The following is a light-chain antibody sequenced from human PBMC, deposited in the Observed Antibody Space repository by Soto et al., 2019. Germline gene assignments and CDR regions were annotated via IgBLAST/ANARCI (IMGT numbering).Light chain of an antibody. CDR2: DAS. V-gene: IGKV3-11*01. CDR3: QQRSNWPSIT. Sequence: EVVLTHSPATLSLSPWEIATLSCRASQSVSSYLAWYQQKPGQAPRLLIYDASNRAAGIPARFGGSGSGTDFTLTISSLEPEDFAVYYCQQRSNWPSITFGHGTRLEIK. J-gene: IGKJ5*01. CDR1: QSVSSY.